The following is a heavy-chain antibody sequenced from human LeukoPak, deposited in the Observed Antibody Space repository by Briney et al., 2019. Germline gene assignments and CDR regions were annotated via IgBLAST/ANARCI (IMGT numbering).Heavy chain of an antibody. V-gene: IGHV4-4*07. Sequence: PSETLSLTCTVSGGSISSYYWSWIRQPAGKGLEWIGRIYTSGSTNYNPSLKSRVTISVDTSKNQFSLKLSSVTAADTAVYYCARRGYCSSTSCNDAFGIWGQGTMVTVSS. J-gene: IGHJ3*02. CDR1: GGSISSYY. CDR2: IYTSGST. CDR3: ARRGYCSSTSCNDAFGI. D-gene: IGHD2-2*01.